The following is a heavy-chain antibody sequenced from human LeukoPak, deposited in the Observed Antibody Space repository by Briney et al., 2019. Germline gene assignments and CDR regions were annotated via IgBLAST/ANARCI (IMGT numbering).Heavy chain of an antibody. CDR3: ARDPTLSTVVTPYFDY. CDR1: GYSISSGYY. V-gene: IGHV4-38-2*02. J-gene: IGHJ4*02. D-gene: IGHD4-23*01. Sequence: PSETLSLTCTVSGYSISSGYYWGWIRQPPGKGLEWIGSIYHSGSTYYNPSLKSRVTISVDTSKNQFSLKLSSVTAADTAVYYCARDPTLSTVVTPYFDYWGQGTLVTVSS. CDR2: IYHSGST.